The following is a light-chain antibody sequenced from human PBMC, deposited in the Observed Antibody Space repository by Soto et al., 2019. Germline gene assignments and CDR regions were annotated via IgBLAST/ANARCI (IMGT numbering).Light chain of an antibody. CDR3: QQYINWPRT. J-gene: IGKJ1*01. CDR2: GAS. V-gene: IGKV3-15*01. CDR1: QSWDIN. Sequence: EIVLTQSPSTLSGSAGERVSLSWRASQSWDINLAWYQQKPGQAPRLLIYGASTRDTDMPGRFSGRGSGTEFTLTISSLKSEDFAVYYCQQYINWPRTFGQGTKVDIK.